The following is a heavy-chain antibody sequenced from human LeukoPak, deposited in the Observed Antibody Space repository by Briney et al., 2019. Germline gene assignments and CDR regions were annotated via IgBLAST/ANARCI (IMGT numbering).Heavy chain of an antibody. CDR1: GYTFTSYD. CDR3: ARGRWELLHYYYYMDV. J-gene: IGHJ6*03. D-gene: IGHD1-26*01. CDR2: MNPNSGNT. Sequence: SVKVSCKASGYTFTSYDINWVRQATGQGLEWMGWMNPNSGNTGYTQKFQGRVTMTRNTSISTAYMELSSLRSEDTAVYYCARGRWELLHYYYYMDVWGKGTTVTVSS. V-gene: IGHV1-8*01.